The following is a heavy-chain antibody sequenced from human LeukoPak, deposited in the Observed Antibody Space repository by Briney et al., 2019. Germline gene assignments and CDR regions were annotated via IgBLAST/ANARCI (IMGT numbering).Heavy chain of an antibody. D-gene: IGHD6-19*01. J-gene: IGHJ4*02. CDR3: ARGTSGWTIGYFDY. Sequence: PGGSLRLSCAASGFTFSSSWMSWVRQAPGKGLEWVASIKGDGSEKYYVDSVKGRFTISRDNAKNSLVLQMNSLRAEDTAVYYCARGTSGWTIGYFDYWGQGTLVTVSS. CDR1: GFTFSSSW. V-gene: IGHV3-7*04. CDR2: IKGDGSEK.